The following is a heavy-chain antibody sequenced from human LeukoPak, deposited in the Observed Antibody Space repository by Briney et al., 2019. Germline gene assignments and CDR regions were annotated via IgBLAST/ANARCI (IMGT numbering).Heavy chain of an antibody. Sequence: PSETLSLTCTVSGYSISSGYYWGWIRQPPGKGLEWIGSIYYSGSTYYNPSLKSRVTMSVDTSKNQFSLKLSSVTAAVTAVYYCARGPDDAFDIWGQGTMVTVSS. CDR1: GYSISSGYY. CDR2: IYYSGST. V-gene: IGHV4-38-2*02. J-gene: IGHJ3*02. CDR3: ARGPDDAFDI.